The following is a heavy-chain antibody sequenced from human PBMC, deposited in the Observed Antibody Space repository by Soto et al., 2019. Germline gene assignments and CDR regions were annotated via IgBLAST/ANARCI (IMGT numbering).Heavy chain of an antibody. CDR1: GYSIGSGHY. Sequence: SETLSLTCAVSGYSIGSGHYWGWIRQPPGRGLEWVGTIDHRGNISYNPSLRSRITMSMDTSKNHFSLRLSSVTAADTAVYYCAGDMNSGWFFSGGQGTLVTVSS. J-gene: IGHJ4*02. V-gene: IGHV4-38-2*02. D-gene: IGHD6-19*01. CDR2: IDHRGNI. CDR3: AGDMNSGWFFS.